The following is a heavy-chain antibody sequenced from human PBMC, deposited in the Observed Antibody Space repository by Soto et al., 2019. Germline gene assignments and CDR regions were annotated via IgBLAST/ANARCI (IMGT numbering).Heavy chain of an antibody. CDR3: ARLPKGSLVTA. V-gene: IGHV3-48*01. CDR2: SSSSSDDI. D-gene: IGHD2-21*02. J-gene: IGHJ4*02. Sequence: QLVESGGGLVYPGGSLRLSCVGSGFSFSDYSMNWVRQAQGKGLQWISYSSSSSDDIHYADSVKGRFTVSRDNAKNALFLQMNSLRVDDTAISYCARLPKGSLVTAWGQGTQVTVSS. CDR1: GFSFSDYS.